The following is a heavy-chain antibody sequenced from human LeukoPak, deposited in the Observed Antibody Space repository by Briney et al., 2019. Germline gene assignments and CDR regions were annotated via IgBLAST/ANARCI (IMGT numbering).Heavy chain of an antibody. D-gene: IGHD2/OR15-2a*01. V-gene: IGHV4-59*08. CDR3: ARPTSKLGSFDY. J-gene: IGHJ4*02. Sequence: PSETLSLTCAVSGDSISNYCWSWIRQPPGKGLEWIGCIYYSGSTYYNPSLKSRITISVDTSKNQFSLKMRSVTAADTAVYYCARPTSKLGSFDYWGQGTLVTVSS. CDR2: IYYSGST. CDR1: GDSISNYC.